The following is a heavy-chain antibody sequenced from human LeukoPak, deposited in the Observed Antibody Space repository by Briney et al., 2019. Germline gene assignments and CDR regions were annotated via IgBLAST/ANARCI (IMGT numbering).Heavy chain of an antibody. CDR2: ISYDGSNK. CDR1: GFTFSSYD. V-gene: IGHV3-30*18. CDR3: AKGSGPLGSWHNWFDP. Sequence: GGSLRLSCAASGFTFSSYDMHWVRQAPGKGLEWVAVISYDGSNKYYADSVKGRFTISRDNSKNTLYLQMNSLRAEDTAVYYCAKGSGPLGSWHNWFDPWGQGTLVTVSS. J-gene: IGHJ5*02. D-gene: IGHD6-13*01.